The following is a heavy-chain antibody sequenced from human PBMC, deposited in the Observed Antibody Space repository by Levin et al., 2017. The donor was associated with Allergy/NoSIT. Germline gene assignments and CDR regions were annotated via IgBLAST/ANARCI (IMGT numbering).Heavy chain of an antibody. J-gene: IGHJ4*02. CDR1: GFTFSSYA. D-gene: IGHD6-13*01. CDR3: ARDGVAAANPYYFDY. Sequence: GGSLRLSCAASGFTFSSYAMHWVRQAPGKGLEWVAVISYDGSNKYYADSVKGRFTISRDNSKNTLYLQMNSLRAEDTAVYYCARDGVAAANPYYFDYWGQGTLVTVSS. CDR2: ISYDGSNK. V-gene: IGHV3-30*04.